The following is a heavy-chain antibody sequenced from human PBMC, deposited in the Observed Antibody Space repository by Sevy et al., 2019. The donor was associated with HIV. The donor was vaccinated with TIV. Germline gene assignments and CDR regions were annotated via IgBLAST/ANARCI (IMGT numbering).Heavy chain of an antibody. J-gene: IGHJ4*02. CDR2: FFYTGNP. CDR1: GASISTYV. V-gene: IGHV4-59*12. CDR3: ATAAGVSKSDF. Sequence: SETLSLTCTVSGASISTYVWTWIRQPPGKGLEWVGYFFYTGNPNYNPSLSSRVTISGDTSKNQFSLTLSSVTAADTAVYYCATAAGVSKSDFWGQGTLVTVSS. D-gene: IGHD3-10*01.